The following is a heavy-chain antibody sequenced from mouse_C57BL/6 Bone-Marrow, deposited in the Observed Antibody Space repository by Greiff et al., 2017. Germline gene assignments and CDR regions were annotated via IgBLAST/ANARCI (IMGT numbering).Heavy chain of an antibody. J-gene: IGHJ2*01. D-gene: IGHD1-1*01. CDR1: GYTFTSYW. CDR3: HYYYGSSYLEVYSFDD. V-gene: IGHV1-7*01. CDR2: INPSRGYT. Sequence: VKLQQSGAELAKPGASVKLSCKASGYTFTSYWMHWVKQRPGQGLEWIGYINPSRGYTKYNQKFKDKATLTADNYSSTAFMQLISLTYEDSAVYSFHYYYGSSYLEVYSFDDWGQGTTLTVSS.